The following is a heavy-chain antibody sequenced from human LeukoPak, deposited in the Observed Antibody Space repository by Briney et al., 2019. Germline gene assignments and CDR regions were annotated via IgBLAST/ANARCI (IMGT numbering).Heavy chain of an antibody. CDR2: INHSGST. D-gene: IGHD5-24*01. CDR3: ARQILFHSERWLKFFDY. V-gene: IGHV4-34*01. J-gene: IGHJ4*02. CDR1: ARHFSYYD. Sequence: PSETLTRTDAAHARHFSYYDWSGIRKHQGKCLEWHAEINHSGSTNYNPSLKSRVTISVDTSKNQFSLKLSSVTAADTAVYYCARQILFHSERWLKFFDYWGQGTLVTVSS.